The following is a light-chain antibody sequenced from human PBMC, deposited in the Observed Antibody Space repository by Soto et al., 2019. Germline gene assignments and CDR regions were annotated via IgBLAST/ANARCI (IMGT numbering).Light chain of an antibody. Sequence: VLTQPPSVSGAPGQMVTISCTGSSSNIGAGYDVHWYQQLPGTAPKLLIYGNSNRPSGVPNRFSGSKSGTSASLAITGLQAEDEADYYCQSYDSSLSGYVFGTGTKVTVL. CDR2: GNS. CDR1: SSNIGAGYD. V-gene: IGLV1-40*01. J-gene: IGLJ1*01. CDR3: QSYDSSLSGYV.